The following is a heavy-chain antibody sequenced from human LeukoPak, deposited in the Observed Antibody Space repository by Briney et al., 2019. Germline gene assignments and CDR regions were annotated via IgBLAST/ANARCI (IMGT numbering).Heavy chain of an antibody. CDR2: ISWNSGSI. V-gene: IGHV3-9*01. CDR3: AKDIGGSADWYFDL. J-gene: IGHJ2*01. Sequence: TGGSLRLSCAASGFTFDDYAMHWVRQAPGKGLEWVSGISWNSGSIGYADSVKGQFTISRDNAKNSLYLQMNSLRAEDTALYYCAKDIGGSADWYFDLWGRGTLVTVSS. D-gene: IGHD3-10*01. CDR1: GFTFDDYA.